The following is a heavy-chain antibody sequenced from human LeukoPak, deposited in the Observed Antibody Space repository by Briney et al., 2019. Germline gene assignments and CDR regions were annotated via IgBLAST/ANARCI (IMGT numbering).Heavy chain of an antibody. CDR2: IYYSGST. J-gene: IGHJ4*02. CDR3: ARYDYGANFDS. CDR1: GGSISSGDYY. D-gene: IGHD4-23*01. Sequence: SETLSLTCTVSGGSISSGDYYWSWIRQPPGKGLEWIGYIYYSGSTYYNPSLKSRVTISVDTSKNQFSLKLSSVTAADTGVYYCARYDYGANFDSWGPGTLVIVSS. V-gene: IGHV4-30-4*01.